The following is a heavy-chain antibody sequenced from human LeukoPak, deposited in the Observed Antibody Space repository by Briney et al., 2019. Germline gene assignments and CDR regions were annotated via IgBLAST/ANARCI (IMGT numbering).Heavy chain of an antibody. CDR1: GGSFSGYY. CDR2: INRSGST. V-gene: IGHV4-34*01. J-gene: IGHJ4*02. Sequence: SETLSLTCAVYGGSFSGYYWSWIRQPPGKGLEWIGEINRSGSTNYNPSLKSRVTISVDTSKNQFSLKLSSVTAADTAVYYCARADFWSGKFDYWGQGTLVTVSS. CDR3: ARADFWSGKFDY. D-gene: IGHD3-3*01.